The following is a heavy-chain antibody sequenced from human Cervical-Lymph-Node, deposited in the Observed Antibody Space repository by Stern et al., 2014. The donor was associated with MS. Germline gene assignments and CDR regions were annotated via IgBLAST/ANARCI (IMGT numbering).Heavy chain of an antibody. CDR3: ARATVAAGGTPYFDY. CDR2: IYYSGTT. V-gene: IGHV4-31*03. CDR1: GGSIKSGDHY. D-gene: IGHD6-13*01. J-gene: IGHJ4*02. Sequence: VQLQESGPGLVKPSQTLSLTCTVSGGSIKSGDHYWSWIRQHPGKGLEWIGYIYYSGTTYYNPSLRSRVTISIDTSKNQLFLKMSSVAAADTAVFYCARATVAAGGTPYFDYWGQGTLVTVSS.